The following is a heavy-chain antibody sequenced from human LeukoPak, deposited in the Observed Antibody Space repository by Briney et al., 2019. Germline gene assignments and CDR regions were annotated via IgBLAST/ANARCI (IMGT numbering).Heavy chain of an antibody. V-gene: IGHV3-53*01. D-gene: IGHD6-19*01. CDR3: AKDQDSSGVYYFDY. J-gene: IGHJ4*02. Sequence: GGSLRLSCAASGFTVSSNYMSWVRQAPGKGLEWVSVIYSGGSTYYADSVKGRFTISRDNSKNTLYLQMNSLRAEDTAVYYCAKDQDSSGVYYFDYWGQGTLVTASS. CDR1: GFTVSSNY. CDR2: IYSGGST.